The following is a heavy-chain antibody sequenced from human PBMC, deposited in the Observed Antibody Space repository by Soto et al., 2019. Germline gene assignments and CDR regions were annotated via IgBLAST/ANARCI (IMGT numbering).Heavy chain of an antibody. D-gene: IGHD5-12*01. CDR1: GSTLSRNA. CDR2: IIGTGTP. CDR3: ARDAVYNDGLWLPDY. J-gene: IGHJ4*02. V-gene: IGHV3-23*01. Sequence: GGSLRLSCAASGSTLSRNAMMWVRQAPGKGLEWVSGIIGTGTPYHADSVKGRFTVSKDNSMNTLYLQMHSLRADDTAVYYCARDAVYNDGLWLPDYWGQGTLVTVSS.